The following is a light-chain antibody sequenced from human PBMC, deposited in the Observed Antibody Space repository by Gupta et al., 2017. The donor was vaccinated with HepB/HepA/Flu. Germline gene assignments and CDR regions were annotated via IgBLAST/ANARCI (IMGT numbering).Light chain of an antibody. CDR2: GNT. Sequence: QSVLTQPPSVSGAPGQRVTIPCTGSRSNVGAGYDVHWFQQLPGAAPKLLIYGNTNRPAGVADRFSASKSGTSASLAITGLQAEDEADYYCQSYDSSLSGSLFGTGTKVTVL. V-gene: IGLV1-40*01. J-gene: IGLJ1*01. CDR1: RSNVGAGYD. CDR3: QSYDSSLSGSL.